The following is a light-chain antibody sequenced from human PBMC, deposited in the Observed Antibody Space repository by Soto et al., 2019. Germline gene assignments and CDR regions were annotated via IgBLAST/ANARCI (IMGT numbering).Light chain of an antibody. V-gene: IGKV3D-15*01. CDR3: QQYNSWPLT. CDR1: QSVHTF. Sequence: EILLTQSPDTLALSPGEGASLSCRASQSVHTFLAWYQQKPGQAPRLLIYGASTRATGVPARFSGSGSGTEFTLTISSLQSEDFEVYYCQQYNSWPLTFGGGTKVDIK. J-gene: IGKJ4*01. CDR2: GAS.